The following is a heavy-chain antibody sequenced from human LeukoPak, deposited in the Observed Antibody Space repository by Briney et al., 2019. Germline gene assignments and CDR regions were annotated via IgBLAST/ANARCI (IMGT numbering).Heavy chain of an antibody. V-gene: IGHV4-38-2*02. CDR1: GYSISSGYY. D-gene: IGHD5-12*01. Sequence: PSETLSLTCTVSGYSISSGYYWGWIRQPPGKGLEWIGSIYHSGSTYYNPSLKSRVTISVDTSKNQFSLKLSSVTAADTAVYYCARVSGYDWESFYDYWGQGTLVTVSS. J-gene: IGHJ4*02. CDR3: ARVSGYDWESFYDY. CDR2: IYHSGST.